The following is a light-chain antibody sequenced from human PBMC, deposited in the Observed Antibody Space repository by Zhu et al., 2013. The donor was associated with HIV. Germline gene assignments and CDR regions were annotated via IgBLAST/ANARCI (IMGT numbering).Light chain of an antibody. V-gene: IGKV1-5*01. CDR3: QQSHTTPYT. J-gene: IGKJ2*01. Sequence: DIQMTQSPSTLSASVGDRVTITCRASQSISSWLAWYQQKPGKAPKLLIYDASSLESGVPSRFSGSGSGTEFTLTIFGLQPEDFAAYYCQQSHTTPYTFGQGTKLEI. CDR2: DAS. CDR1: QSISSW.